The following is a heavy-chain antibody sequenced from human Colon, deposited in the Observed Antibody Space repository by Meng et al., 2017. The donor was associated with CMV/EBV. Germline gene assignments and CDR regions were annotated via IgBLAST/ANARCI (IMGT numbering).Heavy chain of an antibody. J-gene: IGHJ4*02. D-gene: IGHD5-18*01. CDR2: IYPSGFP. CDR3: ARAQYTYGYWIFDY. CDR1: GGSISSYY. V-gene: IGHV4-4*07. Sequence: QVRLQESGPGLVKPSETRSLSCTVSGGSISSYYWSWIRQPAGKGLEWIGRIYPSGFPKYKPSLESRVTMSADTSKNQISLKLTSVTAADTAVYYCARAQYTYGYWIFDYWGQGTLVTVSS.